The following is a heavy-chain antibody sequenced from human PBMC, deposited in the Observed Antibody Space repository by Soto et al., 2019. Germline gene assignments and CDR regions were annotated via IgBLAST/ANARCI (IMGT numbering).Heavy chain of an antibody. V-gene: IGHV4-31*03. J-gene: IGHJ5*02. CDR3: AREEGYCSGGSCYSNWFDP. CDR2: IYYSGST. CDR1: GGSISSGGYY. D-gene: IGHD2-15*01. Sequence: PSETLSLTCTVSGGSISSGGYYWSWIRQHPGKGLEWIGYIYYSGSTYYNPSLKSRVTISVDTSKNQFSLKLSSVTAADTAVYYCAREEGYCSGGSCYSNWFDPWGQGTLVTVSS.